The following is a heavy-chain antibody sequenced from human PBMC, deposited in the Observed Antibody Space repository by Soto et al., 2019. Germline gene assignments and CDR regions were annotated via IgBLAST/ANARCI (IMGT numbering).Heavy chain of an antibody. Sequence: ASVKVSCKASGYTFSGFYMHLVRQAPGQGLEWMGWINPNSGGTKSAEKFPGRVTMTRDTSTSTVYMELSSLRSEDTAVYYCARDLIVVVPAAISPWDHYYYYYGMDVWGQGTTVTVSS. D-gene: IGHD2-2*02. CDR2: INPNSGGT. CDR1: GYTFSGFY. CDR3: ARDLIVVVPAAISPWDHYYYYYGMDV. J-gene: IGHJ6*02. V-gene: IGHV1-2*02.